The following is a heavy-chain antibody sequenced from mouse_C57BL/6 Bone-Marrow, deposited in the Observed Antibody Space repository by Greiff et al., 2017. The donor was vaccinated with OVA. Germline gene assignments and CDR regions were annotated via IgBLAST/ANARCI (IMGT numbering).Heavy chain of an antibody. CDR1: GFTFSDYG. V-gene: IGHV5-15*01. Sequence: EVKLVESGGGLVQPGGSLKLSCAASGFTFSDYGMAWVRQAPRKGPEWVAFISNLAYSIYYADTVTGRFTISRENAKNTLYLEMSSLRSEDTSMYYCAREKYYGSSYGWYFDVWGTGTTVTVSS. CDR2: ISNLAYSI. J-gene: IGHJ1*03. D-gene: IGHD1-1*01. CDR3: AREKYYGSSYGWYFDV.